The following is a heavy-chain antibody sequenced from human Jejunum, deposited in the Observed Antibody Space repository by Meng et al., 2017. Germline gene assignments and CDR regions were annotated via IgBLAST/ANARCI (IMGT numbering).Heavy chain of an antibody. D-gene: IGHD6-19*01. V-gene: IGHV3-13*01. Sequence: GESLKISCEASGFTFSTYDMHWVRQAPGKGLEWVSAIGRAGDTYYPDSVKGRFTITRENAKNTVYLQMNSLTAGDTAVYYCARESLDMDSSGWYDWFFDLWGRGTLVTVSS. CDR3: ARESLDMDSSGWYDWFFDL. CDR1: GFTFSTYD. CDR2: IGRAGDT. J-gene: IGHJ2*01.